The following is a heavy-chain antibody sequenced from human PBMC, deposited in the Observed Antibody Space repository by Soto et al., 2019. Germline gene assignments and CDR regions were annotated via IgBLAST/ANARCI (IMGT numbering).Heavy chain of an antibody. CDR2: IYYSGST. CDR1: GGSISSSSYY. CDR3: ARRFSWLGYSSSWYELDWFDP. V-gene: IGHV4-39*01. Sequence: TSETLSLTCTVSGGSISSSSYYWGWIRQPPGKGLEWIGSIYYSGSTYYNPSLKSRVTISVDTSKNQFSLKLSSVTAADTAVYYCARRFSWLGYSSSWYELDWFDPWGQGTLVTVSS. D-gene: IGHD6-13*01. J-gene: IGHJ5*02.